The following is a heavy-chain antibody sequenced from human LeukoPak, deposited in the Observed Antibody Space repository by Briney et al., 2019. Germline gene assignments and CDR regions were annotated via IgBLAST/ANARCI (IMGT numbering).Heavy chain of an antibody. D-gene: IGHD3-9*01. J-gene: IGHJ4*02. Sequence: PGGSLRLSCAASGFTFSDTWMHWVRQAPGEGLVWVSRIRSDGSDTRYAESVKGRFTISRDNAKNSLYLQMNSLRAEDTAVYYCARGHRYDILTGYYPDPNFDYWGQGTLVTVSS. CDR2: IRSDGSDT. CDR3: ARGHRYDILTGYYPDPNFDY. CDR1: GFTFSDTW. V-gene: IGHV3-74*01.